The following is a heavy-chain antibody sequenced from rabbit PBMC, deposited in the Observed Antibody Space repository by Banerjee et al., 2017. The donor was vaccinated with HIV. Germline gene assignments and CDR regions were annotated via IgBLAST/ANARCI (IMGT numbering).Heavy chain of an antibody. Sequence: QEQLVESGGDLVKPEGSLTLTCTASGFSFSNKYVMCWVRQAPGKGLEWIACINTSSGTTVSAGGTKGRFTISKPSSPRVTLQMPSLPAADTATYFCARCYTANAGSGNDYFAFWGPGTLVPV. J-gene: IGHJ6*01. CDR1: GFSFSNKYV. CDR2: INTSSGTT. D-gene: IGHD4-2*01. CDR3: ARCYTANAGSGNDYFAF. V-gene: IGHV1S45*01.